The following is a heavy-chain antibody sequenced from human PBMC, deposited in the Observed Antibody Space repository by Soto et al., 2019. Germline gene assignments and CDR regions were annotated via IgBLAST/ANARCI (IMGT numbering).Heavy chain of an antibody. D-gene: IGHD3-22*01. CDR3: ARGPNYYDSSGSNWFDP. CDR1: GFTFSSYS. J-gene: IGHJ5*02. CDR2: ISSSSSTI. Sequence: EVQLVESGGGLVQPGGSLRLSCAASGFTFSSYSMNWVRQAPGKGLEWVSYISSSSSTIYYADSVKGRFTISRDNAKNSLYLQMNSLRDEDTAVYYCARGPNYYDSSGSNWFDPWGQGTLVTVSS. V-gene: IGHV3-48*02.